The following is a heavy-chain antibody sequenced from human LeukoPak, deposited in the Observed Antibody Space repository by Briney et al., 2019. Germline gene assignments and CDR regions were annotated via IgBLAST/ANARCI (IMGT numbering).Heavy chain of an antibody. CDR2: ISGSGGST. Sequence: GGSLRLSCAASGFTFSSYAMSWVRQAPGKGLEWVSAISGSGGSTYYADSVKGRFTISRDNSQNPLYLQMNSLRPEDTAVYYCAKDLEYYYDSSGYYYSDYWGQGTLVTVSS. CDR1: GFTFSSYA. CDR3: AKDLEYYYDSSGYYYSDY. J-gene: IGHJ4*02. V-gene: IGHV3-23*01. D-gene: IGHD3-22*01.